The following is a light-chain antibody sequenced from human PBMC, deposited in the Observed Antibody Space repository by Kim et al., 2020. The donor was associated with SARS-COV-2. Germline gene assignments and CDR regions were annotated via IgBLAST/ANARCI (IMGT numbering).Light chain of an antibody. V-gene: IGLV3-19*01. CDR2: GKN. CDR3: NSRDSSGNHLV. CDR1: SLRSYY. J-gene: IGLJ2*01. Sequence: ALGKTVKFTCQRDSLRSYYASWYQQKPGQAPVLVIYGKNNRPSGIPDRFSGSSSGNTASLTITGAQAEDEAAYYCNSRDSSGNHLVFGGGTQLTVL.